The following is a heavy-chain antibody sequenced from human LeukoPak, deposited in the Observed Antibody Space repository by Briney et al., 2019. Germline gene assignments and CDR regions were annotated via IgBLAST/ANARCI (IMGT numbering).Heavy chain of an antibody. Sequence: GGSLRLSCAASGFTFSSYWMIWLRQAPGKGLEWVANIKQEGSEKYYVDSVKGRFTISRDNAKNSLYLQMNSLRAEDTAVYYWSRDPSDYGDYGADYYWGQGTLVTVSS. J-gene: IGHJ4*02. CDR3: SRDPSDYGDYGADYY. D-gene: IGHD4-17*01. CDR2: IKQEGSEK. V-gene: IGHV3-7*05. CDR1: GFTFSSYW.